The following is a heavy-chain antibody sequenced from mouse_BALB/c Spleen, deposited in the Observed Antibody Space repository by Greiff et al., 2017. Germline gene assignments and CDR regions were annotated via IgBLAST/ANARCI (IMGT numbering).Heavy chain of an antibody. V-gene: IGHV2-2*02. J-gene: IGHJ4*01. CDR1: GFSLTSYG. CDR2: IWSGGST. CDR3: ARNLRGGNSFYAMDY. D-gene: IGHD2-1*01. Sequence: QVQLKQSGPGLVQPSQSLSITCTVSGFSLTSYGVHWVRQSPGKGLEWLGVIWSGGSTDYNAAFISRLSISKDNSKSQVFFKMNSLQANDTAIYYCARNLRGGNSFYAMDYWGQGTSVTVSS.